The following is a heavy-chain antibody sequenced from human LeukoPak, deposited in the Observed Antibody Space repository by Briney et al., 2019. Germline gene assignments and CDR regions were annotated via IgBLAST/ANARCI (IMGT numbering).Heavy chain of an antibody. D-gene: IGHD3-16*02. CDR1: GFTFRSYW. Sequence: GGSLRLSCAASGFTFRSYWMHWVRHAPGKGLVWVSRISTDGSTTNYAASVKGRFTISRDNAKNTLYLQMNSLTAEDTAVYYCARTWGAIDYWGQGSLVTVSS. CDR2: ISTDGSTT. V-gene: IGHV3-74*01. CDR3: ARTWGAIDY. J-gene: IGHJ4*02.